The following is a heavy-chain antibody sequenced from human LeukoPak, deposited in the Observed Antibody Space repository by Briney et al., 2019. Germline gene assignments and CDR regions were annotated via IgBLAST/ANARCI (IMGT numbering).Heavy chain of an antibody. CDR3: ARDLYSYGPLDAFDI. CDR1: GGSISSYY. D-gene: IGHD5-18*01. V-gene: IGHV4-59*01. CDR2: IYYSGST. J-gene: IGHJ3*02. Sequence: PSETLSLTCTVSGGSISSYYWSWIRQPPGKGLEWIGYIYYSGSTNYNPSLKSRVTISVDTSKNQFSLKLSSVTAADTAVYYCARDLYSYGPLDAFDIWGQGTMVTVSS.